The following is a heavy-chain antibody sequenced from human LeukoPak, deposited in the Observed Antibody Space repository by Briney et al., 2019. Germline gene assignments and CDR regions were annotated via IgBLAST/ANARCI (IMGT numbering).Heavy chain of an antibody. Sequence: TGGSLRLSCAASGFTFDDYAMHWVRQAPGKGLEWVSGISWNSGSIGYADSVKGRFTISRDNAKNSLYLQMNSLRAEDTAVYYCARDFSAAFDIWGQGTMVTVSS. V-gene: IGHV3-9*01. CDR2: ISWNSGSI. CDR3: ARDFSAAFDI. CDR1: GFTFDDYA. J-gene: IGHJ3*02.